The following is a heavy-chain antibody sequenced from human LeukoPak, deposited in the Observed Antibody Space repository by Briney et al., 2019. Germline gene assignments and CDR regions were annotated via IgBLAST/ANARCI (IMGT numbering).Heavy chain of an antibody. CDR2: ISSNGGST. J-gene: IGHJ4*02. Sequence: GGSLRLSCSASGFTFSTYAMHWVRQAPGKGLGFVSAISSNGGSTFYADSVKGRFTISRDNSKDTLYLQMSSLRPEDTAVYYCVKSAYSGSYFSLDYWGQGTLVTVSS. V-gene: IGHV3-64D*09. D-gene: IGHD1-26*01. CDR1: GFTFSTYA. CDR3: VKSAYSGSYFSLDY.